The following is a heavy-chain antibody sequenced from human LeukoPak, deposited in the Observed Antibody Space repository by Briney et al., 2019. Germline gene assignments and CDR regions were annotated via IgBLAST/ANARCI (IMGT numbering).Heavy chain of an antibody. Sequence: PGGSLRLSCAASGFTFDDYAMHWVRQAPGNGLEWVSGISWNSGNIGYADSVKGRFTISRDNAKNSLYLQMDSLRAEDTALYYCAKGDEAVAGAVDYWGQGTLVTVSS. J-gene: IGHJ4*02. CDR3: AKGDEAVAGAVDY. V-gene: IGHV3-9*01. CDR1: GFTFDDYA. CDR2: ISWNSGNI. D-gene: IGHD6-19*01.